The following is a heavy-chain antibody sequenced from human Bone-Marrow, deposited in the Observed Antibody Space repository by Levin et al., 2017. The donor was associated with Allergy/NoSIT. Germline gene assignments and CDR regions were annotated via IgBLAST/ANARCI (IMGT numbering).Heavy chain of an antibody. D-gene: IGHD1-26*01. V-gene: IGHV1-69*13. CDR1: GGTFSTYT. CDR3: ARDLTQVGFDY. CDR2: IIPIFGAA. J-gene: IGHJ4*02. Sequence: EASVKVSCKSSGGTFSTYTVSWVRQAPGQGLEWMGGIIPIFGAANYAQKFRGRVTITADESTSTVYMELTRLTSEDTAMYYCARDLTQVGFDYWGQGTLVTVSS.